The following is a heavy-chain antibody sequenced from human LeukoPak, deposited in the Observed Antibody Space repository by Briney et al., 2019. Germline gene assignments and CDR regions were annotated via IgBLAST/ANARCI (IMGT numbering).Heavy chain of an antibody. V-gene: IGHV4-39*01. CDR1: GGSISSSSYY. J-gene: IGHJ4*02. Sequence: TSETLSLTCTVSGGSISSSSYYWGWIRQPPGKGLEWIGSIYYSGSTYYNPSLKSRVTISVDTSKNQFSLKLSSVTAADTAVYYCARQGHYYYDSSGRFDYWGQRTLVTVSS. CDR2: IYYSGST. CDR3: ARQGHYYYDSSGRFDY. D-gene: IGHD3-22*01.